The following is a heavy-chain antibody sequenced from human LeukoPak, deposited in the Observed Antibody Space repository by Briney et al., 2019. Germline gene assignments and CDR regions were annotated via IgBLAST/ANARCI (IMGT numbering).Heavy chain of an antibody. CDR1: GGSISSGGYY. V-gene: IGHV4-61*08. CDR2: IYYSGST. Sequence: PSETLSLTCTVSGGSISSGGYYWSWIRQHPGRGLEWIGYIYYSGSTNHNPSLKSRVTISVDTSKNQFSLKLSSVTAADTAVYYCARQGYDSSGYYPALFQHWGQGTLVTVSS. D-gene: IGHD3-22*01. CDR3: ARQGYDSSGYYPALFQH. J-gene: IGHJ1*01.